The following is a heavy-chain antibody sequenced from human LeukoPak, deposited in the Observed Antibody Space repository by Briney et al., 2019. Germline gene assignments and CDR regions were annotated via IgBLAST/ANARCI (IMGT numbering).Heavy chain of an antibody. CDR3: AKDRSCINDVRHGDFDY. J-gene: IGHJ4*02. D-gene: IGHD2-8*01. Sequence: PGGSLRLSCAASGFIFSSYAMSWVRQAPGKGLECGSTISGSGGSTYYADSVKGRFTISRDNSKNTVYLQMNSLRAEDTAVYYCAKDRSCINDVRHGDFDYWGQGTLVTVSS. CDR2: ISGSGGST. CDR1: GFIFSSYA. V-gene: IGHV3-23*01.